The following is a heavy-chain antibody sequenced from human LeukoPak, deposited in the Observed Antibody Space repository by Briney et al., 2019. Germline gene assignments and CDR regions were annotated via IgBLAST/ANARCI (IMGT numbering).Heavy chain of an antibody. D-gene: IGHD5-12*01. Sequence: SETLSLTCTVSGGSISSGSYYWSWIRQPAGKGLEWIGRIYTSGSTNYNPSLKSRVTISVDTSKNQFSLKLSSVTAADTAVYYCARVRGYSGYDYPFDYWGQGTLVTVSS. V-gene: IGHV4-61*02. CDR3: ARVRGYSGYDYPFDY. CDR2: IYTSGST. CDR1: GGSISSGSYY. J-gene: IGHJ4*02.